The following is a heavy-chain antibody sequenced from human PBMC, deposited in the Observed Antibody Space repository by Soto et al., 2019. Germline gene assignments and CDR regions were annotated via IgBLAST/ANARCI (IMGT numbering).Heavy chain of an antibody. D-gene: IGHD2-21*02. CDR1: GGSFSGYY. J-gene: IGHJ6*02. CDR2: INHSGST. Sequence: SETLSLTCAVYGGSFSGYYWSWIRQPPGKGLEWIGEINHSGSTNYNPSLKSRVTISVDTSKNQFSLKLSSVTAADTAVYYCAGLGVVVTGEGYYYGMDVWGQGTTVTVSS. V-gene: IGHV4-34*01. CDR3: AGLGVVVTGEGYYYGMDV.